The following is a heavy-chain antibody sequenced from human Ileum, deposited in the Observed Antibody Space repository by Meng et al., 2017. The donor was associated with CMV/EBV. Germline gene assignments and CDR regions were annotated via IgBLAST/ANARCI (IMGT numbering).Heavy chain of an antibody. CDR2: IDTNTGNP. V-gene: IGHV7-4-1*02. CDR1: GYTFTSNN. Sequence: QLHLVQSASELKKPGASVQVSCKTSGYTFTSNNIIWVRQAPGQGPEWMGWIDTNTGNPTYAQDFTGRFVFSLDTSVNTAYLQISSLKAEDTAVYYCARDGLRGRYFDYWGQGTLVTVSS. J-gene: IGHJ4*02. CDR3: ARDGLRGRYFDY.